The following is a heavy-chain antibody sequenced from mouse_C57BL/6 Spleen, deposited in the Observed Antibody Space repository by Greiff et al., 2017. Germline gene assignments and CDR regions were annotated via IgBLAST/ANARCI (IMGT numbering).Heavy chain of an antibody. CDR3: ASSYYSNYGGFAY. D-gene: IGHD2-5*01. CDR1: GFSLTSYG. V-gene: IGHV2-2*01. Sequence: VQLQQSGPGLVQPSQSLSITCTVSGFSLTSYGVHWVRQSPGKGLEWLGVIWGGGSTDYNAAFISRLSISKDNSKSQVFFKMNSLQADDTAIYYCASSYYSNYGGFAYWGQGTLVTVSA. CDR2: IWGGGST. J-gene: IGHJ3*01.